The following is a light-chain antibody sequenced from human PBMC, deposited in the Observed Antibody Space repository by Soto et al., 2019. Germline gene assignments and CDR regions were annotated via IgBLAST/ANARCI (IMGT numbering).Light chain of an antibody. V-gene: IGLV1-40*01. Sequence: QPVLTQPPSVSGAPGQRVTISCTGSSSNIGAGYDVHWYQQLPGTAPKLLIYGNSNRPSGVPDRFSGSKSGTSASLAITGLQADDEADYYCQSYDSNLSVVFGGGTKVTVL. CDR1: SSNIGAGYD. CDR3: QSYDSNLSVV. CDR2: GNS. J-gene: IGLJ2*01.